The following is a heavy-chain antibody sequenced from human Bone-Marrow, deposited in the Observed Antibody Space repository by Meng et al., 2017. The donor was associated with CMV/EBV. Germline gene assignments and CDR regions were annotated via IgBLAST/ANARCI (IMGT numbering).Heavy chain of an antibody. CDR1: GYTFTSYD. CDR3: ATGVADFEY. Sequence: QVLLVQSGVEMKKPGASVKVSCKASGYTFTSYDINSVRQAAGQGLEWMGWMNPNSGNTDYAQKFQGRVTMTRNISKSTAYMDLSSLRSEDTAVYYCATGVADFEYWGQGTLVTVSS. V-gene: IGHV1-8*01. CDR2: MNPNSGNT. D-gene: IGHD6-19*01. J-gene: IGHJ4*02.